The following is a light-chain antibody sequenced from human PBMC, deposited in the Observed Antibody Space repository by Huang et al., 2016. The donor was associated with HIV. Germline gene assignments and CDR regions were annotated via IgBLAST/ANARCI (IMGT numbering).Light chain of an antibody. Sequence: EIVLTQSPGTLSVSPGERATLSCRASQSVGSDLAWYQHKPGQAPRLLIYVASTRATGVPARFSGSGSGTEFTLSISSLQSEDFTLYYCQQYNNWPPLTFGGGTKVEIK. CDR1: QSVGSD. V-gene: IGKV3-15*01. J-gene: IGKJ4*01. CDR3: QQYNNWPPLT. CDR2: VAS.